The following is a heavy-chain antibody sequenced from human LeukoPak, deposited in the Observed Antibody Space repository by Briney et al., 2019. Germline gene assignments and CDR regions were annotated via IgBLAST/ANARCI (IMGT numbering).Heavy chain of an antibody. J-gene: IGHJ5*02. CDR2: IRYDGSNK. CDR1: GFTFSSYG. D-gene: IGHD3-16*02. CDR3: ARGRGLSSSFNWFDP. Sequence: AGGSLRLSCAASGFTFSSYGMHWVRQAPGEGLEWVAFIRYDGSNKYYADSVKGRFTISRDNAKNSLYLQMNSLRAEDTALYYCARGRGLSSSFNWFDPWGQGTLVTVSS. V-gene: IGHV3-30*02.